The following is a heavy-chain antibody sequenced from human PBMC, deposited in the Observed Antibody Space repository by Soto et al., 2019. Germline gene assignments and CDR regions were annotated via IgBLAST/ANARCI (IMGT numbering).Heavy chain of an antibody. Sequence: QVQLQESGPGLVKPSQTLSLTCTVSGGSISSGGYYWSWIRQHPGKGLEWIGYIYYSGSTYYNPSLKSRVTISVDTSKNQFSLKRSSVTAADTAVYYCARDRCSGGSCYYYYGMDVWGQGTTVTVSS. CDR1: GGSISSGGYY. CDR2: IYYSGST. D-gene: IGHD2-15*01. J-gene: IGHJ6*02. CDR3: ARDRCSGGSCYYYYGMDV. V-gene: IGHV4-31*03.